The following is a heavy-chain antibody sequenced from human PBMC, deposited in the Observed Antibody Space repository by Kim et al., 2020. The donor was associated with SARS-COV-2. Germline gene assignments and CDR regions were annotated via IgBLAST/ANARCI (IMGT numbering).Heavy chain of an antibody. CDR3: ARDGWVGSGWEYYFDY. CDR2: ISAYNGNT. J-gene: IGHJ4*02. Sequence: ASVKVSCKASGYTFTSYGISWVLQAPGQGLEWIGWISAYNGNTNYAQKLQGRVTMTTDTSTSTAYMELRSLRSDDTAVYYCARDGWVGSGWEYYFDYWGQGTLVTVSS. V-gene: IGHV1-18*04. CDR1: GYTFTSYG. D-gene: IGHD6-19*01.